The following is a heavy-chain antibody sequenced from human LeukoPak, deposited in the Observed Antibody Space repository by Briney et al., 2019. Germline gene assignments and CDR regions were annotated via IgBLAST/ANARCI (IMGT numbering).Heavy chain of an antibody. CDR2: ISSNGGST. CDR3: ARGSSVAFYPFDY. J-gene: IGHJ4*02. V-gene: IGHV3-64*01. CDR1: GFTFSAYA. Sequence: GGSLRLSCSVSGFTFSAYAIHWVRQAPGKGLEYVSAISSNGGSTYYANSVKGRFTISRDNSRNTVYLQMGSLRAEDVGVYYCARGSSVAFYPFDYWGQGTLVTVSS. D-gene: IGHD2/OR15-2a*01.